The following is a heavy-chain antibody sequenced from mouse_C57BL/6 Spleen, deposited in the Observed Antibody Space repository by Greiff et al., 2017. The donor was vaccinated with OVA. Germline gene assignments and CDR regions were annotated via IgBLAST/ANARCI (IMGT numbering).Heavy chain of an antibody. CDR3: ARDWTVRYFDV. Sequence: EVMLVESGGGLVKPGGSLKLSCAASGFTFSSYAMSWVRQTPEKRLEWVATISDGGSYTYYPDNVKGRFTISRDNAKNNLYLQMSHLKSEDTAMYYCARDWTVRYFDVWGTGTTVTVSS. V-gene: IGHV5-4*01. CDR2: ISDGGSYT. CDR1: GFTFSSYA. D-gene: IGHD1-1*01. J-gene: IGHJ1*03.